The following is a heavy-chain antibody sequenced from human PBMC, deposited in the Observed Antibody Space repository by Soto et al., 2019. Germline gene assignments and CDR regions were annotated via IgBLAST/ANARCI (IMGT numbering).Heavy chain of an antibody. Sequence: GGAQRLSCEGSGFTLSSYWRIWVRQAPGKGLEWVANIKQDGSQKYYVDSVKGRFTISRDNAKNSVYLQMNSLRAEDTAVYYCARAVAAGGSYWGQGTLVPVSS. J-gene: IGHJ4*02. CDR3: ARAVAAGGSY. D-gene: IGHD6-13*01. CDR1: GFTLSSYW. CDR2: IKQDGSQK. V-gene: IGHV3-7*01.